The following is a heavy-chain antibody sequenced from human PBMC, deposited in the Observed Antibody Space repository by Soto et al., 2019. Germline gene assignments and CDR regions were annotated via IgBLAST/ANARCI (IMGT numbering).Heavy chain of an antibody. CDR1: GLTISGKKY. CDR2: LYDVDGS. CDR3: ATWHEREHAYDV. J-gene: IGHJ3*01. V-gene: IGHV3-53*01. Sequence: DVQLVESGGGLIQPGETLRLSCAAFGLTISGKKYVAWVRQAPGKGLEWVSALYDVDGSFYADSVKGRFTTSSDSSKTTVYLQMNDLRPDDPAVYYCATWHEREHAYDVWGQGTTVTVSS. D-gene: IGHD1-1*01.